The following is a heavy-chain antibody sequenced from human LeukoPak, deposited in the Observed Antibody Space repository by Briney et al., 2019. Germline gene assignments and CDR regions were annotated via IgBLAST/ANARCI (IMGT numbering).Heavy chain of an antibody. V-gene: IGHV4-34*01. CDR1: GGSISSYY. CDR2: VHLSGTS. Sequence: SETLSLTCAVSGGSISSYYWSWIRQPPGKGLEWIGEVHLSGTSNYNPSLKSRVSMSIDKSKNQLSLKLTSVTAADTAMYYCARESGAFSPFGFWGQGTLVTVSS. J-gene: IGHJ4*02. CDR3: ARESGAFSPFGF. D-gene: IGHD1-26*01.